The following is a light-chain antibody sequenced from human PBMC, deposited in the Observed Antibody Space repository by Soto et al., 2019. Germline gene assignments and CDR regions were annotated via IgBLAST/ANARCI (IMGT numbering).Light chain of an antibody. J-gene: IGLJ1*01. CDR3: QVWESFSDHPYG. CDR1: NFETKR. CDR2: DNN. V-gene: IGLV3-21*02. Sequence: SYELSQPPSVSVAPGQTARISCGGANFETKRVHWYQQRPGQAPILVVYDNNDRPSGIPERFTGSNSGNTATLTISRVEAGDEGDDDCQVWESFSDHPYGFGGGTKVTVL.